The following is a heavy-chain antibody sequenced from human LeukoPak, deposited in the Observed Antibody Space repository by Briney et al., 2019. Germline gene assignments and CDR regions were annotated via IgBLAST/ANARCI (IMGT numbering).Heavy chain of an antibody. CDR1: GGSISSYY. V-gene: IGHV4-59*08. J-gene: IGHJ4*02. Sequence: SETLSLTCTVSGGSISSYYWSWIRQPPGKGLEWIGYIYYSGSTNYNPSLKSRVTISVDTSKNQFSLKLSSVTAADTAVYYCARHPTYSNHEPYYFDYWGRGTLVTVSS. D-gene: IGHD4-11*01. CDR3: ARHPTYSNHEPYYFDY. CDR2: IYYSGST.